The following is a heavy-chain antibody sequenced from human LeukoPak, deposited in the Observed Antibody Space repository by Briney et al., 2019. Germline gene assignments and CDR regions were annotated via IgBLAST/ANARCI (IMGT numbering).Heavy chain of an antibody. V-gene: IGHV3-30*18. J-gene: IGHJ4*02. CDR3: AKGIAVAGTFDFDY. D-gene: IGHD6-19*01. CDR2: MSYDGSNK. Sequence: PGRSLRLSCAASGFTFSSYGMHWVRQAPGKGLEWVAVMSYDGSNKYYADSVKGRFTISRDNSKNTLYLQMNSLRAEDTAVYYCAKGIAVAGTFDFDYWGQGTLVTVSS. CDR1: GFTFSSYG.